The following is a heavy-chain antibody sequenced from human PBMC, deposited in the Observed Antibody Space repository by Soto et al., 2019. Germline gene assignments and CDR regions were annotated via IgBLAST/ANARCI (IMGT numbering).Heavy chain of an antibody. CDR3: ARVLSFGETSYYYYGMDV. D-gene: IGHD3-10*01. Sequence: SSETLSLTCAVSGGSISSSNWWSWVRQPPGKGLEWIGEIYHSGSTNYNPSLKSRVTISVDKSKNQFSLKLSSVTAADTAVYYCARVLSFGETSYYYYGMDVWGQGTTVTVSS. V-gene: IGHV4-4*02. J-gene: IGHJ6*02. CDR2: IYHSGST. CDR1: GGSISSSNW.